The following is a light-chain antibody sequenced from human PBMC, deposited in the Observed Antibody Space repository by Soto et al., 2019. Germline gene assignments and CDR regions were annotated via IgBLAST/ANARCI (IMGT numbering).Light chain of an antibody. CDR1: QSVSSN. CDR2: DAS. Sequence: EIVMTQSPATLSVSPGERATLSCRASQSVSSNLAWYQQKPGQAPRLLIYDASTRATGIPDRFSGSGSGTDFTLTISRLEPEDFAVYYCQQYGSSPYTFGQGTKLEIK. CDR3: QQYGSSPYT. J-gene: IGKJ2*01. V-gene: IGKV3-20*01.